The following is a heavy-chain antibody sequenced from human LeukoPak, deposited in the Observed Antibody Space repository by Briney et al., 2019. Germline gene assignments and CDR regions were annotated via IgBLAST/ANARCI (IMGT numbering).Heavy chain of an antibody. Sequence: SETLSLTCTVSGGSMSSGGYYWSWIRQHPGKGLEWIGYIYYSGSTYYNPSLKSRVTISVDTSKNQFSLKLSSVTAADTAVYYCARSLYYYGSGSHNWFDPWGQGTLVTVSS. CDR3: ARSLYYYGSGSHNWFDP. D-gene: IGHD3-10*01. V-gene: IGHV4-31*03. J-gene: IGHJ5*02. CDR1: GGSMSSGGYY. CDR2: IYYSGST.